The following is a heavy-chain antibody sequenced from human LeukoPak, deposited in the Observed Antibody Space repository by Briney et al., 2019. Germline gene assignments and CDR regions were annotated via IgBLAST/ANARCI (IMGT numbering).Heavy chain of an antibody. Sequence: PSETLSLTCTVSGGSISSSSYYWGWIRQPPGKGLEWIGSIYYSGSTYYNPSLKSRVTISVDTSKNQFSLKLSSVTAADTAVYYCARGRLRKPGGFDYWGQGTLVTVSS. CDR3: ARGRLRKPGGFDY. CDR1: GGSISSSSYY. J-gene: IGHJ4*02. CDR2: IYYSGST. D-gene: IGHD5-12*01. V-gene: IGHV4-39*01.